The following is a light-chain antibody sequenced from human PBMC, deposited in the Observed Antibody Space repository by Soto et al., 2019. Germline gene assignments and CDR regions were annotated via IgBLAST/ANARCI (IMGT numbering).Light chain of an antibody. J-gene: IGLJ1*01. Sequence: QSVLTQPRSLSGSPGQSVTISCNGTSNDVGGYNFVSWYQQHPGKVPKLIIYDVSIRTSGVPDRFSASKSGITASLTISGLQAEDEADYYCCSYVGSDSSFVFGSGTKVTVL. CDR3: CSYVGSDSSFV. V-gene: IGLV2-11*01. CDR2: DVS. CDR1: SNDVGGYNF.